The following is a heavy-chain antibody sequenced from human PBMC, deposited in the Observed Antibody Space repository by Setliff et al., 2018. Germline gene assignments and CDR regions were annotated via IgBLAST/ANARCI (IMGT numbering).Heavy chain of an antibody. CDR1: GGSFSGYY. CDR3: ARGKIRITMIVVPTGGDLYYNFWSGYYLTLDY. J-gene: IGHJ4*02. D-gene: IGHD3-3*01. Sequence: PSETLSLTCAVYGGSFSGYYWSWIRQPPGKGLEWIGEINHSGSTNYNPSLKSRVTISVDTSKNQFSLKLSSVTAADTAVYYCARGKIRITMIVVPTGGDLYYNFWSGYYLTLDYWGQGTLVTVSS. V-gene: IGHV4-34*01. CDR2: INHSGST.